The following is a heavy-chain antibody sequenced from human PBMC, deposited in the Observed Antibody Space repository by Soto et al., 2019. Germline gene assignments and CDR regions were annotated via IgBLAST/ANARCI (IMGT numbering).Heavy chain of an antibody. CDR1: GSSLSTSGVG. CDR3: AHTDTRYYDFWSGYRY. V-gene: IGHV2-5*02. CDR2: IYWDDDK. J-gene: IGHJ4*02. D-gene: IGHD3-3*01. Sequence: SGPTLVNPTQTLTLTCTFSGSSLSTSGVGVGWIRQPPGKALEWLALIYWDDDKRYSPSLKSRLTITKDTSKNQVVLTMTNMDPVDTATYYCAHTDTRYYDFWSGYRYWGQGTLVTVSS.